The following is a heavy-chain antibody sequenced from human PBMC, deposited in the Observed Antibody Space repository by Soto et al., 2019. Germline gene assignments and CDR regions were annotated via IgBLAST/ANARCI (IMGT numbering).Heavy chain of an antibody. V-gene: IGHV1-46*01. CDR3: ARDTGYDHDAFDI. Sequence: QVQLVQSGAEVKKPGASVKLSCKASGYTFITSYYTHWVRQAPGQGLEWMGIINPTGTMTKYSERFRGRLTMTRDTSTSTDYMELSTLTSEDTAGYFCARDTGYDHDAFDIWGQGKMVTVSS. CDR1: GYTFITSYY. D-gene: IGHD5-12*01. J-gene: IGHJ3*02. CDR2: INPTGTMT.